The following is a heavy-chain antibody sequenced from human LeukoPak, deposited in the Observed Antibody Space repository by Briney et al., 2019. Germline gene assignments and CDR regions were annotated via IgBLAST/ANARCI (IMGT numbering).Heavy chain of an antibody. CDR1: GFTFSSYG. V-gene: IGHV3-23*01. D-gene: IGHD1-26*01. CDR2: ISASGGST. CDR3: ARGGSYLSAFDI. J-gene: IGHJ3*02. Sequence: GGSLRLSCAASGFTFSSYGMSWVRQAPGKGLEWVSTISASGGSTYYADSVKGRFTISRDNSKNTLYLQMNSLRAEDTAVYYCARGGSYLSAFDIWGQGTMVTVSS.